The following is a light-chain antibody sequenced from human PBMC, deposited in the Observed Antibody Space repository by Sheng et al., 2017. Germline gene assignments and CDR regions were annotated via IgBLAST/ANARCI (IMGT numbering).Light chain of an antibody. CDR3: LHYYNAPLS. Sequence: DIVLTQSPDSLAVSLGERATIDCKSSQSVLSSSNNRNYLAWYQLKPGQPPKLVISWASTRASGVPDRFFGSGSGADFTLTISSLQAEDVAVYYCLHYYNAPLSFGGGTKVEIK. CDR2: WAS. J-gene: IGKJ4*01. CDR1: QSVLSSSNNRNY. V-gene: IGKV4-1*01.